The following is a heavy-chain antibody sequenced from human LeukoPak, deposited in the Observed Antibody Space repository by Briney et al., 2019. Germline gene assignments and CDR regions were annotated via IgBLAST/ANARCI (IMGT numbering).Heavy chain of an antibody. V-gene: IGHV4-31*03. D-gene: IGHD1-20*01. Sequence: SETLSLTCTVSGGSISSGGYYWSWIRQHPGKGLEWIGYIYYSGSTYYNPSLKSRVTITVDTSKSQFSLKLSSVTAADTAVYYCARVDNYNWFDPWGQGTLVTVSS. CDR2: IYYSGST. CDR1: GGSISSGGYY. CDR3: ARVDNYNWFDP. J-gene: IGHJ5*02.